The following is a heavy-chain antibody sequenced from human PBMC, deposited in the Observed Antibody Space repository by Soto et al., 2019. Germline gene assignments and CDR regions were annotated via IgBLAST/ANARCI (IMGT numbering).Heavy chain of an antibody. CDR1: GYTFTSYA. J-gene: IGHJ6*02. D-gene: IGHD3-10*01. CDR3: GRDWDYFGSRSYFDYYYYVMDV. CDR2: INAGNGNT. V-gene: IGHV1-3*01. Sequence: ASVKVSCKASGYTFTSYAMHWVRQAPGQRLEWMGWINAGNGNTKYSQKFQGRVTITRDTSASTAYMELSSLRSEDTGVYYCGRDWDYFGSRSYFDYYYYVMDVWGQGSTVTVSS.